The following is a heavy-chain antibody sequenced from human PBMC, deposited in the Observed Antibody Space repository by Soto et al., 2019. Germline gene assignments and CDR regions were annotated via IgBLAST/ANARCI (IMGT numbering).Heavy chain of an antibody. V-gene: IGHV3-15*01. CDR3: TTDRPLTGGSNALY. CDR2: IKSKADGETV. CDR1: GFTFSHGW. Sequence: EVQLVESGGGLVKPGGSLRLSCAVSGFTFSHGWMTWVRQTPGKGLEWVGLIKSKADGETVDYAAPVKGRFTISRDDSQNTLYLQMDSLKTEDTAVYYCTTDRPLTGGSNALYWGQGTLVTVSS. D-gene: IGHD2-8*02. J-gene: IGHJ4*02.